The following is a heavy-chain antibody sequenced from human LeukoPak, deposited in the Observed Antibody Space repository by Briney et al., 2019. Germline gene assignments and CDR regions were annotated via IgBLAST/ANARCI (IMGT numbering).Heavy chain of an antibody. Sequence: GGSLRLSCAASGFTFSNYNLNWVRQAPGKGLEWVSSISSSTNYIYYADSVKGRFTISRDNAKNSLYLQMNSLRAEDTAVYYCAREGPTYWFDPWGQGTLVTVSS. CDR2: ISSSTNYI. J-gene: IGHJ5*02. CDR3: AREGPTYWFDP. D-gene: IGHD3-16*01. V-gene: IGHV3-21*01. CDR1: GFTFSNYN.